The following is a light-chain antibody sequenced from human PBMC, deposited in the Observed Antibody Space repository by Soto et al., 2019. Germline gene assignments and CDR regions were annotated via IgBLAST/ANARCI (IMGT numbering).Light chain of an antibody. CDR3: QQYGSSPWT. J-gene: IGKJ1*01. CDR1: QSVSSSY. Sequence: EIVLTQSPGTLSLSPGERATLSCRASQSVSSSYLAWYQQKPGQAPRPLIYGASSRAIGIPDRFSGSGSGTDFTLTISSLEPEDFAVYYCQQYGSSPWTFGQGTEVEIK. CDR2: GAS. V-gene: IGKV3-20*01.